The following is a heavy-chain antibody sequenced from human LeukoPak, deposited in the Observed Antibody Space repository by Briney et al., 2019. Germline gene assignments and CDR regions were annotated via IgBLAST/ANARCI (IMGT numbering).Heavy chain of an antibody. D-gene: IGHD5-12*01. CDR3: AKSVRGYTYYFDC. Sequence: GGSLRLSCAASGFTFNNYARSWVRQAPGKGLEWVSTISGSGSNTYYADSVKGRFTISRDNSKNTLYLQMNSLRAEDTAVYYCAKSVRGYTYYFDCWGQGTLVTVSS. CDR2: ISGSGSNT. CDR1: GFTFNNYA. J-gene: IGHJ4*02. V-gene: IGHV3-23*01.